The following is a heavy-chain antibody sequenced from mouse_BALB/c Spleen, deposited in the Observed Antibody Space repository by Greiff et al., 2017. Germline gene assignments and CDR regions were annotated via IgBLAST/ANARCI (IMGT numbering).Heavy chain of an antibody. CDR1: GYTFTDYN. CDR3: ARGASYWYFDV. Sequence: EVQLKESGPELVKPGASVKIPCKASGYTFTDYNMDWVKQSHGKSLEWIGDINPNNGGTIYNQKFKGKATLTVDKSSSTAYMELCSLTSEDTAVYYCARGASYWYFDVWGAGTTVTVSS. D-gene: IGHD3-1*01. V-gene: IGHV1-18*01. CDR2: INPNNGGT. J-gene: IGHJ1*01.